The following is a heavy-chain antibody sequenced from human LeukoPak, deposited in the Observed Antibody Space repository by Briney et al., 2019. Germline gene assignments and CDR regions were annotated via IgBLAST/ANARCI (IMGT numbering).Heavy chain of an antibody. Sequence: GGSLRLSCAASGFTFSSYSMNWVRQAPGKGLEWVSAISGSGGSTYYADSVKGRFTISRDNSKNTLYLQMNSLRAEDTAVYYCAKDMYYDSSAPFDYWGQGTLVTVSS. V-gene: IGHV3-23*01. CDR2: ISGSGGST. CDR3: AKDMYYDSSAPFDY. CDR1: GFTFSSYS. D-gene: IGHD3-22*01. J-gene: IGHJ4*02.